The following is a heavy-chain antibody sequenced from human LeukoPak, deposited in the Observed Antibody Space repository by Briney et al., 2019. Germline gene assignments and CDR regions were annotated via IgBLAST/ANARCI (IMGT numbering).Heavy chain of an antibody. CDR1: GFTFSSYA. D-gene: IGHD2-15*01. V-gene: IGHV3-23*01. J-gene: IGHJ1*01. CDR2: ISGSGGST. CDR3: AKDREVAATLYAEYFQH. Sequence: GGSLRLSCAASGFTFSSYAMSWVRQAPGKGLEWVSAISGSGGSTYYADSVKGRFTISRDNSENTLYLQMNSLRAEDTAVYYCAKDREVAATLYAEYFQHWGQGTLVTVSS.